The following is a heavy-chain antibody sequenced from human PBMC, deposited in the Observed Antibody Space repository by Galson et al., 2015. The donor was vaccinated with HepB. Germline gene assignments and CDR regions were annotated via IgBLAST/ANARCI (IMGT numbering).Heavy chain of an antibody. J-gene: IGHJ4*02. CDR2: IGTTGDT. D-gene: IGHD3-16*01. V-gene: IGHV3-13*01. Sequence: SLRLSCAASGFTFSNYDMHWVRQATGEGLEWVSGIGTTGDTHYQGSVRGRFTISRENAKNSFYLQMTYLSAGDTAVYFCARKIFGGGFDHWGQGTLVTVSS. CDR3: ARKIFGGGFDH. CDR1: GFTFSNYD.